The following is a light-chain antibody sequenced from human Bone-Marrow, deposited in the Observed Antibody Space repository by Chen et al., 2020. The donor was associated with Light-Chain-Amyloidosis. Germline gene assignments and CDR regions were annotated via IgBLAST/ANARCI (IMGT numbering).Light chain of an antibody. CDR2: GSS. J-gene: IGKJ4*01. Sequence: EIVLTQSPGTLSLSPGEGANLSCRASQTISSNYLTWYQQKVGQAPRLLIYGSSSRATGIPDMFTGSGSGRDFTLTINRLEPEDFAMYYCQQYGTSPLTFGGGTKVEIK. V-gene: IGKV3-20*01. CDR1: QTISSNY. CDR3: QQYGTSPLT.